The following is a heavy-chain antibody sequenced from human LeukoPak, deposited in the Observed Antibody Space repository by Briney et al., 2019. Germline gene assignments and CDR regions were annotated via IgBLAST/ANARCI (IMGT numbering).Heavy chain of an antibody. CDR1: GFTVSSNY. D-gene: IGHD3-10*01. CDR2: LSSSSGAI. J-gene: IGHJ6*02. Sequence: GGSLRLSCAASGFTVSSNYMSWVRQAPGKGLEWLSYLSSSSGAIYYADSVKGRFTISKDNARNTLYLQMNSLRDEDTGVYYCARSGKPYGLDVWGQGTTVTVSS. V-gene: IGHV3-48*02. CDR3: ARSGKPYGLDV.